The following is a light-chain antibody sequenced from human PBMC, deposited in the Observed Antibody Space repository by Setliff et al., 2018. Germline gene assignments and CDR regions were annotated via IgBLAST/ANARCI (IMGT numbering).Light chain of an antibody. Sequence: EIVLTQSPATLSLSPGERATLSCRASQSVSSYLAWYQQKPGQAPRLLIYDAANRATGIPARFSGSGSGTDVTLSISSLEPEDFAVYYCQQRNNWSFGPGTKVDIK. CDR3: QQRNNWS. J-gene: IGKJ3*01. V-gene: IGKV3-11*01. CDR1: QSVSSY. CDR2: DAA.